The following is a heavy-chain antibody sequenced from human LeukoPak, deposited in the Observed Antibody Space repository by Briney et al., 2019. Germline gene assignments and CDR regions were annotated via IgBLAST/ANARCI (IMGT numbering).Heavy chain of an antibody. D-gene: IGHD3-22*01. Sequence: SETLSLTCAVYGGSFSGYYWSWIRQPPGKGLEWIGEINHSGSTNYNPSLKSRVTISVDTSKNQFSLKLSSVTAADTAVYYCARGRLSYDSSGYYLGWFDPWGQGTLVTVSS. J-gene: IGHJ5*02. CDR2: INHSGST. V-gene: IGHV4-34*01. CDR3: ARGRLSYDSSGYYLGWFDP. CDR1: GGSFSGYY.